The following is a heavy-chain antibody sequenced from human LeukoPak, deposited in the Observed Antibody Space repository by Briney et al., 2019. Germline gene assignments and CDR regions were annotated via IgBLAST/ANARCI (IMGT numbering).Heavy chain of an antibody. CDR3: ARMYYYDSSGPPLGWFDP. V-gene: IGHV4-4*07. D-gene: IGHD3-22*01. CDR1: GGSISSYY. J-gene: IGHJ5*02. CDR2: IYTSGST. Sequence: SETLSLTCTVSGGSISSYYWSWIRQPAGKGLEWIGRIYTSGSTNYNPSLKSRVTMSVVTSKNQFSLKLSSVTAADTAVYYCARMYYYDSSGPPLGWFDPWGQGTLVTVSS.